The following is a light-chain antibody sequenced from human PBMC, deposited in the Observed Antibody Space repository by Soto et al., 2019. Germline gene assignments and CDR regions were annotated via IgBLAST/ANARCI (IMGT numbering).Light chain of an antibody. V-gene: IGLV4-69*01. CDR1: SGHSSYA. CDR3: QTWGTGNVV. J-gene: IGLJ2*01. Sequence: VLTQSPSASASLGASFKLTCTLSSGHSSYAIAWHQLQPEKGPRYLMKLNSDGSHSKGDGIPDRFSGSSSGAERYLTISSLQSEDEADYYCQTWGTGNVVFGGGTKLTVL. CDR2: LNSDGSH.